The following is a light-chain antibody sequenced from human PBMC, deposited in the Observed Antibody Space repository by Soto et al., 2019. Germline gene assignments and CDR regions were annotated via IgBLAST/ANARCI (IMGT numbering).Light chain of an antibody. J-gene: IGLJ1*01. V-gene: IGLV2-23*01. CDR2: EGG. CDR3: CSYVGSSTFV. Sequence: QSALTQPASVSGSPGQSITISCTGTRSDVGSYNLVSWYQQHPGKAPKLMIYEGGKRPSGVSNRFSGSKSGNSASLTISGLQTEDEADYYCCSYVGSSTFVFGTGTKLTVL. CDR1: RSDVGSYNL.